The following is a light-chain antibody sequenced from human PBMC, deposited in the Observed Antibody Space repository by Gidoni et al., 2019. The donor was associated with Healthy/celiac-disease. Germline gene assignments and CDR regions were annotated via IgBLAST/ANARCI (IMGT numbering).Light chain of an antibody. CDR2: GAA. Sequence: IVLTQSPGTLSLSPGERATLSCRASQSVSSSYLAWYQQKPGQAPRLLIYGAASRATGLPDRFSGSGSGTDFTLTISRLEPEDFAVYYCQQYGSSPYTFGQGTKLEIK. V-gene: IGKV3-20*01. CDR3: QQYGSSPYT. J-gene: IGKJ2*01. CDR1: QSVSSSY.